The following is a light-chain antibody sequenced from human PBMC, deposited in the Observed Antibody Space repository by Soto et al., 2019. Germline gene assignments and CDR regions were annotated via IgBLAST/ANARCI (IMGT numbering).Light chain of an antibody. J-gene: IGKJ1*01. V-gene: IGKV1-5*01. CDR2: DAS. Sequence: DIQMTQSPSSLSASVGDRVTITCQASQDISNYLNWYQQKPAKAPKLLIYDASSLESGVPSRFSGSGPGTEFTLTISSLQPDDFATYYCQQYNDYWTFGQGTKVDIK. CDR1: QDISNY. CDR3: QQYNDYWT.